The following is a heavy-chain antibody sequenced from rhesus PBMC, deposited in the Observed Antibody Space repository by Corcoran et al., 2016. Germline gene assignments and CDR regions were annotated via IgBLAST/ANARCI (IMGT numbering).Heavy chain of an antibody. D-gene: IGHD3-34*01. Sequence: QVQLQESGPGLVKPSETLSLTCAVSGYSISSGYHWSWIRQPPGKGLEWIGYITYSGSTSYNPSLKSRVTISRDTSKNQFSLKLSSVTAADTAVYYCARELGPSYGLDSWGQGVVVTVSS. J-gene: IGHJ6*01. CDR2: ITYSGST. V-gene: IGHV4-122*02. CDR3: ARELGPSYGLDS. CDR1: GYSISSGYH.